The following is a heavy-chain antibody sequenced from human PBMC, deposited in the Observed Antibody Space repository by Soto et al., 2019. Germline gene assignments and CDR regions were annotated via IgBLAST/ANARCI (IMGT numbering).Heavy chain of an antibody. CDR1: GYTFNGYG. V-gene: IGHV1-18*01. J-gene: IGHJ5*02. CDR2: INIYDGQT. CDR3: ARDYSTTWYDH. Sequence: QVQLVQSGGEVKKPGASMKISCKASGYTFNGYGISWVRQAPGQGLEWVGWINIYDGQTKNAQNVQGRVTMTRDTSTNTAYLELRSLRSADTAVYYCARDYSTTWYDHWGHGTLVIVSS. D-gene: IGHD2-2*01.